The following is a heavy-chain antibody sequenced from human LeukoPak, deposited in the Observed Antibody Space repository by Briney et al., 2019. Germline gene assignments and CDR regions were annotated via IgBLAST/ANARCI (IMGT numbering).Heavy chain of an antibody. D-gene: IGHD3-10*01. J-gene: IGHJ6*03. Sequence: GASVKVSCKASGYTFSNYGISWVRQAPGQGLEWMAWISAYNGNTNYAQKFQGRVTMTTDTPTSTAYMELRSLRSDDTAVYYCARDLRPSDYYYYMDVWGKGTTATVSS. CDR2: ISAYNGNT. CDR3: ARDLRPSDYYYYMDV. CDR1: GYTFSNYG. V-gene: IGHV1-18*04.